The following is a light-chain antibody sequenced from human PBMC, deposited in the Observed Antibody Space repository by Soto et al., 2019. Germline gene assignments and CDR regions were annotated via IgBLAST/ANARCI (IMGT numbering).Light chain of an antibody. CDR3: CSYAGSTTSVV. Sequence: QSALTQPASVSGSPGQSITISCTGTSIDVGSYNLVSWYQQHPGKAPKLMIYEGSKRPSGVSNRFSASKSGNTASLTISGLQAEDEADYYCCSYAGSTTSVVFGGGTKLTVL. CDR2: EGS. V-gene: IGLV2-23*01. J-gene: IGLJ2*01. CDR1: SIDVGSYNL.